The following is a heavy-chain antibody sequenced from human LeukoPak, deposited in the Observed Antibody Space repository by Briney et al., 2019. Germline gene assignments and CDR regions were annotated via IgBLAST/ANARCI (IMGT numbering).Heavy chain of an antibody. Sequence: GGSLRLSCAASGFTFSSYWMHWVRQAPGKGLVWVSRINSDGSSTSYADSVKGRFTISRDNAKNTLYLQMNSLRAEDTAVHYYASQVDAPGDYYYGMDVWGQGTTVSVSS. CDR1: GFTFSSYW. D-gene: IGHD2-2*01. J-gene: IGHJ6*02. CDR3: ASQVDAPGDYYYGMDV. CDR2: INSDGSST. V-gene: IGHV3-74*01.